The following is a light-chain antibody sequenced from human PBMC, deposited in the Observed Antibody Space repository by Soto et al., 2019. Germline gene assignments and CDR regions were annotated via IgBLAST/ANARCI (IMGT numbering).Light chain of an antibody. J-gene: IGKJ4*01. V-gene: IGKV4-1*01. CDR2: WAS. Sequence: DIVMTQSPDSLAVSLGERAIINCKSSQSVLYSSNNRNYLAWFQQKPGQAPELLIYWASTRESGVPDRFSGSGSGTDFTLTISSLQAEDVAVYYCQQYYSTPLTFGGGTKVEIK. CDR1: QSVLYSSNNRNY. CDR3: QQYYSTPLT.